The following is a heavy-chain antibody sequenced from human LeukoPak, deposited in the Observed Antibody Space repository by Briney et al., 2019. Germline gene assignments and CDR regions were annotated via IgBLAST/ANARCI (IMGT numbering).Heavy chain of an antibody. CDR2: ISYDGSNK. J-gene: IGHJ4*02. D-gene: IGHD6-19*01. CDR3: VFSGWHHFDY. V-gene: IGHV3-30*03. Sequence: PGGSLRLSCAASGFTFSSYGMHWVRQAPGKGLEWVAVISYDGSNKYYADSVKGRFTISRDNSKNTLYLQMNSLRAEDTAVYYCVFSGWHHFDYWGQGTLVTVSS. CDR1: GFTFSSYG.